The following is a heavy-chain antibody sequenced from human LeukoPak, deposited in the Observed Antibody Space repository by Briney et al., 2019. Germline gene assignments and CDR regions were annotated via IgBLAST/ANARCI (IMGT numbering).Heavy chain of an antibody. D-gene: IGHD6-19*01. CDR1: GDTFSTYA. CDR3: ARGYTSGWSGNWLDP. J-gene: IGHJ5*02. Sequence: SVKVSCKASGDTFSTYAINWVRQVPGQGLEWMGGIIPIFGTANYAQKFQARVTITADESTNTAYLELSSLTSDNTAVYYCARGYTSGWSGNWLDPWGQGTLVTVSS. V-gene: IGHV1-69*13. CDR2: IIPIFGTA.